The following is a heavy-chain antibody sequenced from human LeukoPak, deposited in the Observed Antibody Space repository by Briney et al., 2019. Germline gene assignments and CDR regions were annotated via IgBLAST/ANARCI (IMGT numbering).Heavy chain of an antibody. V-gene: IGHV4-39*07. Sequence: SETLSLTCTVSGGSISSSSYYWGWIRQPPGKGLEWIGSIYHSGSTYYNPSLKSRVTISVDTSKNQFSLMLSSVTAADTAVYYCARVSRGVSDWFDPWGQGTLVTVSS. CDR1: GGSISSSSYY. CDR2: IYHSGST. J-gene: IGHJ5*02. CDR3: ARVSRGVSDWFDP. D-gene: IGHD2-8*01.